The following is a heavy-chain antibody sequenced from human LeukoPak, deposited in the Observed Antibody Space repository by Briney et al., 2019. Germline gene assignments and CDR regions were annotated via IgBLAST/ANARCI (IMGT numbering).Heavy chain of an antibody. D-gene: IGHD2/OR15-2a*01. CDR1: GFTFSSYW. J-gene: IGHJ4*02. Sequence: PGGSLRLSCAASGFTFSSYWMTWVRQPPGKGLEWVANIKEDGGEKYYVDSVKGRFTVSRDNAKSSLYLQMNSLRADDTAVYYCATDRGPNTFDYWGQGTLVTVSS. CDR3: ATDRGPNTFDY. V-gene: IGHV3-7*01. CDR2: IKEDGGEK.